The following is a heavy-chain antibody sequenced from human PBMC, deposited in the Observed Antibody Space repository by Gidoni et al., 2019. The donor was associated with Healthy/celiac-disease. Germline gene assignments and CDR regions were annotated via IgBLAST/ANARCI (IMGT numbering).Heavy chain of an antibody. CDR1: GGSFSGYY. CDR2: INHSGST. Sequence: QVQLQQWGAGLLKPSETLSLTCAVYGGSFSGYYWSWIRQPPGKGLEWIGEINHSGSTNYNPSLKSRVTISVDTSKNQFSLKLSSVTAADTAVYYCARGRGSYRYYFDYWGQGTLVTVSS. V-gene: IGHV4-34*01. CDR3: ARGRGSYRYYFDY. D-gene: IGHD1-26*01. J-gene: IGHJ4*02.